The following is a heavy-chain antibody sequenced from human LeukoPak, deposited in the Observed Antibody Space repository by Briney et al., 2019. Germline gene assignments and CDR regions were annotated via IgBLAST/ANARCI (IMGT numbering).Heavy chain of an antibody. CDR2: IYHSGST. J-gene: IGHJ5*02. Sequence: PSGTLSLTCAVSGGSISSSNWWSWVRQPPGKGLEWIGEIYHSGSTNYNPSLKSRVTISVGKSKNQFSLKLSSVTAADTAVYYCARLLYGSGNVEWFDPWGQGTLVTVSS. V-gene: IGHV4-4*02. D-gene: IGHD3-10*01. CDR1: GGSISSSNW. CDR3: ARLLYGSGNVEWFDP.